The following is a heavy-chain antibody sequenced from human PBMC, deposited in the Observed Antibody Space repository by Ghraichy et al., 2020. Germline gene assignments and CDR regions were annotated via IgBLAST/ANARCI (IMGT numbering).Heavy chain of an antibody. D-gene: IGHD1-26*01. CDR2: IYSGGST. J-gene: IGHJ6*02. Sequence: GGSLRLSCAASGFTVSSNYMSWVRQAPGKGLEWVSVIYSGGSTYYADSVKGRFTISRDNSKNTLYLQMNSLRAEDTAVYYCARAGDGSYRPLRYYYYGMDVWGQGTTVTVSS. V-gene: IGHV3-53*01. CDR1: GFTVSSNY. CDR3: ARAGDGSYRPLRYYYYGMDV.